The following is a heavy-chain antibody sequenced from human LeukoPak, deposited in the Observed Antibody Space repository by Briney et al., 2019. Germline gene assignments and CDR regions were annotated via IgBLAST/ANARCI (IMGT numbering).Heavy chain of an antibody. Sequence: GGSLRLSCAASGFIFKTYEMNWVRQAPGKRLEWISYISSSGSTIYYADSVKGRFTISRDNAKNSLYLQMNSLRAEDTAVYYCAREGWTFDYWGQGTLVTVSS. J-gene: IGHJ4*02. D-gene: IGHD6-19*01. CDR1: GFIFKTYE. V-gene: IGHV3-48*03. CDR3: AREGWTFDY. CDR2: ISSSGSTI.